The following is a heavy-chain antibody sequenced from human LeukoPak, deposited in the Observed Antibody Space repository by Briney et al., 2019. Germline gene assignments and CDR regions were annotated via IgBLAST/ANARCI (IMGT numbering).Heavy chain of an antibody. CDR2: IYHSGST. CDR1: GYSISSGYY. Sequence: SETLSLTCAVSGYSISSGYYWGWIRQPPGKGLEWIGSIYHSGSTYYNPSLKSRVTISVDTSKNQFSLKLSSATAADTAVYYCASLPVIAATGDDAFDIWGQGTMVTVSS. D-gene: IGHD6-13*01. J-gene: IGHJ3*02. CDR3: ASLPVIAATGDDAFDI. V-gene: IGHV4-38-2*01.